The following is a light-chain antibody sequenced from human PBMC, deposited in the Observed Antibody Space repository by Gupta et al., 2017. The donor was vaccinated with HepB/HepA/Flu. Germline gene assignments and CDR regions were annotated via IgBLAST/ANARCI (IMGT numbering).Light chain of an antibody. CDR1: QSVLYSSNNKNY. CDR2: WAS. J-gene: IGKJ1*01. V-gene: IGKV4-1*01. CDR3: QQDDRTPRT. Sequence: DIVMTQSPDSLAVSLGERATINCKSSQSVLYSSNNKNYLAWYQQKPGQPPKLLIYWASTRESGVPDRFSGSGSGTDFTLSISSLQAEDAAVYYCQQDDRTPRTFGQGTKVEIK.